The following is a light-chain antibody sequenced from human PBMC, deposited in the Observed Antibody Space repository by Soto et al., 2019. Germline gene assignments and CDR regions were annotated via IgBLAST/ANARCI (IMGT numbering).Light chain of an antibody. CDR3: CSHAGSDTYV. CDR1: NNDVGSYNL. J-gene: IGLJ1*01. CDR2: EVS. Sequence: QSVLTQPASVSGSPGQSITISCSGTNNDVGSYNLFSWYQQHPGKAPKLIIFEVSKRPSGVSSRFSGSKSGNTASLTISGLQAGDEADYYCCSHAGSDTYVFGTGTKVTVL. V-gene: IGLV2-23*02.